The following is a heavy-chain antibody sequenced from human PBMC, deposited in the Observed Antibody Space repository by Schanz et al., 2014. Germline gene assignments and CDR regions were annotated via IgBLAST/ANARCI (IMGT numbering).Heavy chain of an antibody. D-gene: IGHD1-20*01. CDR2: ISGRDGST. CDR1: GFTFSSYA. Sequence: EVQLVESGGGLVQPGGPLRLSCAASGFTFSSYAMTWVRQAPGMGLEWVSAISGRDGSTYYADSVRGRFTISRDNSKNTLYLQMNSLRAEDTAVYYCANNWNLDYWGQGTLVTVSS. J-gene: IGHJ4*02. CDR3: ANNWNLDY. V-gene: IGHV3-23*04.